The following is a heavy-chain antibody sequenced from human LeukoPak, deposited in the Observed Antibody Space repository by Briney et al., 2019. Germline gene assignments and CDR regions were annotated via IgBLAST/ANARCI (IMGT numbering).Heavy chain of an antibody. D-gene: IGHD1-14*01. CDR3: AKDMSRGVDHPSFDH. CDR2: ISWNSGSI. V-gene: IGHV3-9*01. CDR1: GFTFDDYA. Sequence: LPGGSLRLSCAASGFTFDDYAMHWVRHAPGKGLEWVSGISWNSGSIGYADSVKGRFTISRDNAKNSLYLQMNSLRAEDTALYYCAKDMSRGVDHPSFDHWGQGTLVTVSS. J-gene: IGHJ4*02.